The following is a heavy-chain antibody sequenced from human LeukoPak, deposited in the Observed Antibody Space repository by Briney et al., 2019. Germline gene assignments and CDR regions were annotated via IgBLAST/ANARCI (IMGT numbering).Heavy chain of an antibody. CDR2: IYYSGST. J-gene: IGHJ2*01. Sequence: SETLSLTCTVSGGSVSSGYYYWSWIRQPPGKGLEWIGYIYYSGSTNYNPSLKSRVSMSVDTSRNQFSLRLSSVTAADTAVYFGARGMIGSGWESWCLDLWGRGTLVTVSS. CDR1: GGSVSSGYYY. CDR3: ARGMIGSGWESWCLDL. V-gene: IGHV4-61*01. D-gene: IGHD6-19*01.